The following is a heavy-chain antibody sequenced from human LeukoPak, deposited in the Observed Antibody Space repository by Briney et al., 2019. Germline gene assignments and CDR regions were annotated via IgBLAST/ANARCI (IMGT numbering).Heavy chain of an antibody. J-gene: IGHJ4*02. V-gene: IGHV1-18*01. CDR1: GYTFHSYD. CDR3: ARSPAMVTTRGDY. CDR2: ISPKNGDT. D-gene: IGHD4-17*01. Sequence: ASVKVSCKASGYTFHSYDISWVRQAPGQGLEWMGRISPKNGDTSYAQKLQGRVTMTTDTSTNTAYMELRSLRSDDTAVYYCARSPAMVTTRGDYWGQGTLVTVSS.